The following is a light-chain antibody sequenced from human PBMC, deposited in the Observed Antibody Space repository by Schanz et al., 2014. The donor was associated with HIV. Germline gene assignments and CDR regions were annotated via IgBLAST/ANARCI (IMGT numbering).Light chain of an antibody. CDR2: DVN. V-gene: IGLV2-14*03. CDR1: SSDVGGYNY. CDR3: SSFAGNNKLL. Sequence: QSALTQPASVSGSPGQSIAISCTGTSSDVGGYNYVSWYQQHPNKAPKLIIYDVNNRPSGVSNRFSGSKSGNTASLTISGLQAEDEADYYCSSFAGNNKLLFGGGTKLTVL. J-gene: IGLJ2*01.